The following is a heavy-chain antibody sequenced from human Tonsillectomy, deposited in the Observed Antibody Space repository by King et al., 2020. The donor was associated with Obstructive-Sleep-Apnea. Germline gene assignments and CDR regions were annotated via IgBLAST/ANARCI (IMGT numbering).Heavy chain of an antibody. CDR1: GGSISTGDYY. V-gene: IGHV4-30-4*01. CDR2: IYHNGST. D-gene: IGHD3-9*01. CDR3: VRDLGYDILTGYSDY. Sequence: LQLQESGPGLVKPSQTLSLTCTVSGGSISTGDYYWSWIRQPPGKGLEWIGYIYHNGSTYYNPSLKSRVTISVDRSKNQFSLKLSSVTAADTAVDYCVRDLGYDILTGYSDYWGQGTLAT. J-gene: IGHJ4*02.